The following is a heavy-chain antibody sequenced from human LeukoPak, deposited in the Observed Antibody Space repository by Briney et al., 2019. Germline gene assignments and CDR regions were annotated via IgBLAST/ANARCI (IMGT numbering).Heavy chain of an antibody. D-gene: IGHD3-16*01. Sequence: SQTLPLTCVISGDSVSSTSVTWTWIRQSPSSGLEWLGRTYYRSNWIYDYAPSVKSRMTINPDTSKNQFSLQLTSVTPDDTAVYYCVRELGGPTWFDFWGQGTLVTVSS. CDR2: TYYRSNWIY. CDR3: VRELGGPTWFDF. CDR1: GDSVSSTSVT. J-gene: IGHJ4*02. V-gene: IGHV6-1*01.